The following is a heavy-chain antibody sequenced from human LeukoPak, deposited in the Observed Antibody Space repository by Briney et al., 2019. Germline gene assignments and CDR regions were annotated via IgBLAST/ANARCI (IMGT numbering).Heavy chain of an antibody. J-gene: IGHJ4*02. CDR1: GFTFSSYG. Sequence: GGSLRLSCAASGFTFSSYGMHWVRQAPGKGLEWVAVIWYDGSNKYYADSVKGRFTISRDNSKNTLYLQMNSLRAEDTAVYYCARDGSVLWFGGYLDYWGQGTLVTVSS. V-gene: IGHV3-33*01. D-gene: IGHD3-10*01. CDR3: ARDGSVLWFGGYLDY. CDR2: IWYDGSNK.